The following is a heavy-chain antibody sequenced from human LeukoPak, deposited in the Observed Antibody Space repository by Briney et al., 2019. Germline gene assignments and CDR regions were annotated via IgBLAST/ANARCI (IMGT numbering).Heavy chain of an antibody. D-gene: IGHD2-15*01. CDR1: GFTFSSYW. V-gene: IGHV3-7*04. CDR2: IKQDGSEK. J-gene: IGHJ4*02. CDR3: AREESVAATFFDY. Sequence: GGSLRLSCAASGFTFSSYWMSWVRQAPGKGLEWVVNIKQDGSEKYYVDSVKGRFTISRDNAKNSLYLQMNSLRAEDTAVYYCAREESVAATFFDYWGQGTLVTVSS.